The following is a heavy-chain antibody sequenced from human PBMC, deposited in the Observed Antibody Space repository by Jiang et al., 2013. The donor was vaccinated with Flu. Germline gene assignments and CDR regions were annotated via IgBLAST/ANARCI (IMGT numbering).Heavy chain of an antibody. D-gene: IGHD3-22*01. V-gene: IGHV1-3*01. Sequence: SGAEVKKPGASVKVSCKASGYTFTSYAMHWVRQAPGQRLEWMGWINAGNGNTKYSQKFQGRVTITRDTSASTAYMELSSLRSEDTAVYYCARGLTTMGVVEVNYYYYGMDVWGQGTTVTVSS. CDR3: ARGLTTMGVVEVNYYYYGMDV. J-gene: IGHJ6*02. CDR2: INAGNGNT. CDR1: GYTFTSYA.